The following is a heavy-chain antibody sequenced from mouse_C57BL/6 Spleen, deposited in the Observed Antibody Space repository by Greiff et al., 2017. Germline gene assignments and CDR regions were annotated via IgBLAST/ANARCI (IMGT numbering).Heavy chain of an antibody. Sequence: QVQLQQSGAELVKPGASVKISCKASGYAFSSYWMNWVKQRPGKGLEWIGQIYPGDGDTNYNGKFKGKATLTADKSSSTAYMQLRSLTSEDSAVYFCAREDGDYYAMDYWGQGTSVTVSS. CDR1: GYAFSSYW. CDR2: IYPGDGDT. J-gene: IGHJ4*01. CDR3: AREDGDYYAMDY. V-gene: IGHV1-80*01. D-gene: IGHD2-3*01.